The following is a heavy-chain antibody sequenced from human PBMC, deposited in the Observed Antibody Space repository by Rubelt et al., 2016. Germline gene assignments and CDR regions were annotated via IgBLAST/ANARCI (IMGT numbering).Heavy chain of an antibody. CDR2: IKQDGSEK. CDR1: GFTFSSYW. J-gene: IGHJ3*02. CDR3: ARGKCSSTSCYRIDAFDI. D-gene: IGHD2-2*02. V-gene: IGHV3-7*01. Sequence: EVQLVESGGGLVQPGGSLRLSCAASGFTFSSYWMSWVRQAPGKGLEWVANIKQDGSEKYYVDSVKGRFTISRDNAKNSLYRKMNSLRAEDTAVYYCARGKCSSTSCYRIDAFDIWGQGTMVTVSS.